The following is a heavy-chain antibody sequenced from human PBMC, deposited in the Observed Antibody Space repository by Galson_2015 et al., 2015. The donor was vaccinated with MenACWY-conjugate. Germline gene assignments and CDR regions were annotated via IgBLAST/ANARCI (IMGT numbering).Heavy chain of an antibody. CDR3: ARGGEQGSFDA. Sequence: LSLTCTVSGDSMRSNYWSWIRQPPGKGLECIGYIYYSGKTNQNPSLRSRVTISIDTSKNQFSLKLNSVTAAVTAVYYCARGGEQGSFDAWGQGTLVTVSS. CDR1: GDSMRSNY. D-gene: IGHD3-10*01. V-gene: IGHV4-59*01. CDR2: IYYSGKT. J-gene: IGHJ4*02.